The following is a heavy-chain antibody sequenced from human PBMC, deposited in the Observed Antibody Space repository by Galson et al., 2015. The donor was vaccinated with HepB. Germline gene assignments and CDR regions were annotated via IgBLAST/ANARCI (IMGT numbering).Heavy chain of an antibody. V-gene: IGHV3-7*03. J-gene: IGHJ4*02. CDR2: IKPDGSEK. CDR1: GFNFRSYW. CDR3: AGGYFWFGEGLTDY. Sequence: SLRLSCAVSGFNFRSYWISWVRQAPGKGLEWVANIKPDGSEKYYVDSVKGRFSISRDNTQKSLYLQMNSLRAEDTAVYYCAGGYFWFGEGLTDYWGQGTLVTVSS. D-gene: IGHD3-10*01.